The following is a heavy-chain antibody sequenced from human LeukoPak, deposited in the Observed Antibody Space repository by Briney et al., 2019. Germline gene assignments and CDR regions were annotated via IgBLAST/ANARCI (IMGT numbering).Heavy chain of an antibody. D-gene: IGHD1-26*01. CDR2: INPNSGGT. Sequence: ASVKVSCKASRYTFTGYYIHWVRPAPGQGLEWMGWINPNSGGTNYAQKFQDRVTMTRDTSISTAYMELSRLRSDDTAVYYCARGGVGATAYWGQGTLVTVSS. J-gene: IGHJ4*02. CDR3: ARGGVGATAY. CDR1: RYTFTGYY. V-gene: IGHV1-2*02.